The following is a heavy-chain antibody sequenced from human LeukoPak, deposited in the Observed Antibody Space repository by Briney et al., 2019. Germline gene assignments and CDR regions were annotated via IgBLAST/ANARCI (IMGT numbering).Heavy chain of an antibody. J-gene: IGHJ4*02. CDR1: GFTFSSYA. Sequence: PGGSLRLSCAASGFTFSSYAMSWVRQAPGKGLEWVSAISGNGGSTYYADSVKGRFTISRDNSKNTLYLQMNSLRAEDTAVYYCAKDKYRTYDLWSGYAFDYWGQGTLVTVSS. CDR2: ISGNGGST. V-gene: IGHV3-23*01. CDR3: AKDKYRTYDLWSGYAFDY. D-gene: IGHD3-3*01.